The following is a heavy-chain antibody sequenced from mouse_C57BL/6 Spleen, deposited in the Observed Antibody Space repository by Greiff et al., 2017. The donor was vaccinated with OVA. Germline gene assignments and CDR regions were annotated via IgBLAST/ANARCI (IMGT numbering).Heavy chain of an antibody. CDR3: ARRRGLRWFFDV. V-gene: IGHV1-61*01. Sequence: QVQLQQSGAELVRPGSSVKLSCKASGYTFTSYWLVWVQQRPGQGLEWIGNIYTSDSKTHFNQKFRDKATLTVDRSSSTAYMQLSSLTSEDSAVYFCARRRGLRWFFDVKGTGDTVTVSS. J-gene: IGHJ1*03. CDR1: GYTFTSYW. CDR2: IYTSDSKT. D-gene: IGHD2-2*01.